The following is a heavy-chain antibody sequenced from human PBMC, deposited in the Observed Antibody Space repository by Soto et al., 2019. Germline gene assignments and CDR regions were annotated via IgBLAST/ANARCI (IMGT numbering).Heavy chain of an antibody. CDR2: MNPNSGKT. CDR1: GYTFTSYD. V-gene: IGHV1-8*01. D-gene: IGHD2-8*01. J-gene: IGHJ6*02. Sequence: ASVKVSCKASGYTFTSYDIKWGRQATGQGLEWMGWMNPNSGKTGYAQKFQGRVTMTRNTSISTAYVELSSLRSEDTAVYYCARKYCTNGVCYWGMDVWGQGTTVTVSS. CDR3: ARKYCTNGVCYWGMDV.